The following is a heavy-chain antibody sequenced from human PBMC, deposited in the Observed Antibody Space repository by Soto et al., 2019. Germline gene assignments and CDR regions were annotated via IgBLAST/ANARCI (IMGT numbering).Heavy chain of an antibody. CDR1: GGSISTYY. CDR2: LYYTETT. J-gene: IGHJ3*02. Sequence: SETLSLTCSVSGGSISTYYWRWIRQPPGKGLEWIGYLYYTETTNYNPSLMSRVTMSVDTSKNQFTLKLNSVTAADAAVYYCARGRRITIFGVVMIYAFDIWGQGTMVTVSS. V-gene: IGHV4-59*01. CDR3: ARGRRITIFGVVMIYAFDI. D-gene: IGHD3-3*01.